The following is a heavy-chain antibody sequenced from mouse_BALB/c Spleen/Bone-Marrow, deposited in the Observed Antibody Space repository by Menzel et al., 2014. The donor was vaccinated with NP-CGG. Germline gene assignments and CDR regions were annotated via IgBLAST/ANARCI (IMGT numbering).Heavy chain of an antibody. J-gene: IGHJ2*01. V-gene: IGHV5-9-4*01. CDR2: ISSGGSHT. Sequence: EVKLMESGGGLVKPGGSLKLSCTASGFTFSSYAMSCVRQPPAKRLEWAAEISSGGSHTYYPATVTGRFTISRDNGKNPLYLEMSSLRSEDTAMYYCARGPHYFDYWGQGTTLTVSS. CDR3: ARGPHYFDY. CDR1: GFTFSSYA.